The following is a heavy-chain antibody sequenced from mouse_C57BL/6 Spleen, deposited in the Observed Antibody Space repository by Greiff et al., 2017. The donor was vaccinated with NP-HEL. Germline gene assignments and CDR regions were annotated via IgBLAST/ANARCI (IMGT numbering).Heavy chain of an antibody. Sequence: QVQLQQPGAELVKPGASVKLSCKASGYTFTSYWMHWVKQRPGQGLEWIGMIHPNSGSTNYNEKFKSKATLTVDKSSSTAYMQLSSLTSEDSAVYYGERRATIVWSYFDDWGKGTTLTVSS. CDR1: GYTFTSYW. V-gene: IGHV1-64*01. CDR3: ERRATIVWSYFDD. CDR2: IHPNSGST. D-gene: IGHD1-1*01. J-gene: IGHJ2*01.